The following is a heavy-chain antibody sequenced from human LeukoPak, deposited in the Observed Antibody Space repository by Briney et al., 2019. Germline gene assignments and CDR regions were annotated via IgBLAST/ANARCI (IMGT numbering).Heavy chain of an antibody. CDR3: ARTTTVRGTYYMDV. CDR1: GGSISSYY. D-gene: IGHD3-10*01. V-gene: IGHV4-59*01. Sequence: PSETLSLTCTVAGGSISSYYWSWIRQPPGRGLGWIGYIYYSGYTNYNPSLKSRVTISVDTSKNQFSLKLSSVTAADTAVYYCARTTTVRGTYYMDVWGKGTTVTISS. J-gene: IGHJ6*03. CDR2: IYYSGYT.